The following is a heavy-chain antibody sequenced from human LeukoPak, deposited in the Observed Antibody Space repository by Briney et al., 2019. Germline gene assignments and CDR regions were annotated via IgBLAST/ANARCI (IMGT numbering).Heavy chain of an antibody. CDR1: GFTFTSYD. CDR3: TRNSGDGRAYDY. CDR2: ISGGGGSI. Sequence: GGSLRLSCAASGFTFTSYDMTWVRQVPGKGLEWVSAISGGGGSIYYADSVKGRFTISRDNSQNTLFLQLNSLRGEDTALYYCTRNSGDGRAYDYWGQGTLVTVSS. V-gene: IGHV3-23*01. D-gene: IGHD2-15*01. J-gene: IGHJ4*02.